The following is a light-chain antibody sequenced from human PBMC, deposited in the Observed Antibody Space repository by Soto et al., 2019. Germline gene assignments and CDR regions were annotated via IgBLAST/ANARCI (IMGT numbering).Light chain of an antibody. Sequence: EIVLTQSPGTLSLSPVSRATLSCRTSQSVSNNYLAWYQQKPGQAPRLLIYGASSRATGVPDRFSGSGSGTDFTLSISRLEPEDFAVYYCQQYSNLWTFGQGTKVDIK. CDR2: GAS. CDR1: QSVSNNY. CDR3: QQYSNLWT. V-gene: IGKV3-20*01. J-gene: IGKJ1*01.